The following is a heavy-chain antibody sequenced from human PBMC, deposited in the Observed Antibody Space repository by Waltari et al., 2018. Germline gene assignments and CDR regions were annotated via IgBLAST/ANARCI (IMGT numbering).Heavy chain of an antibody. V-gene: IGHV4-34*02. D-gene: IGHD2-8*02. Sequence: QVQLQQWGAGVLQPSETLSLTCAVYGGSLSTYYWGWLLQSPGKGLEWLGEINHAGFTNYNPSLRGRVSLLVDTSKSQFSLKINTVTAADTAVYYCVRLEDCTGPGGNCYSGDIFAMDVWGQGTAVTVSS. J-gene: IGHJ6*02. CDR3: VRLEDCTGPGGNCYSGDIFAMDV. CDR1: GGSLSTYY. CDR2: INHAGFT.